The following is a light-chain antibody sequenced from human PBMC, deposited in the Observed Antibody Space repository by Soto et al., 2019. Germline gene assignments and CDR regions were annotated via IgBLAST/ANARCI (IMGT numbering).Light chain of an antibody. CDR1: QSFSSY. CDR3: QQGSSFPWT. J-gene: IGKJ1*01. CDR2: AAS. V-gene: IGKV1-39*01. Sequence: DIRMTQSPSSLSASVGDRVTITCRASQSFSSYLNWYQQKPGKAPKLLIYAASSLQTGVPSRFSGSGSGTDFTFTISSLQPEDFATYYCQQGSSFPWTFGQGTKVDI.